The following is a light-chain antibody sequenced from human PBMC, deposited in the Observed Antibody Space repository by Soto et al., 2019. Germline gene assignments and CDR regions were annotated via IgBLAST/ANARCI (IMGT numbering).Light chain of an antibody. CDR2: EAS. V-gene: IGKV3-11*01. CDR1: QNIGTY. J-gene: IGKJ4*01. CDR3: QQHANWPLT. Sequence: ETVLTQSPASLSLSPGERATLSCRASQNIGTYLAWYQQKPGQAPRLLIYEASTRATGIPARFSGSGSGTDFTLTISSLEPEDFAVYYCQQHANWPLTFGGGTKVDI.